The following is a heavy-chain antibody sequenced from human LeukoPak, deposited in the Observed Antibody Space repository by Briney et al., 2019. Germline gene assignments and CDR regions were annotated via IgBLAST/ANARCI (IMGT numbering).Heavy chain of an antibody. CDR1: GGSISSYY. CDR3: AGTVEMATIRYYYYYYMDV. J-gene: IGHJ6*03. Sequence: SETLSLTCTVSGGSISSYYWSWIRQPPGKGLEWIGYIYHSGSTKYNPSLKSRVTISVDTSKNQFSLKLSSVTAADTAVYYCAGTVEMATIRYYYYYYMDVWGKGTTVTVSS. V-gene: IGHV4-59*12. D-gene: IGHD5-24*01. CDR2: IYHSGST.